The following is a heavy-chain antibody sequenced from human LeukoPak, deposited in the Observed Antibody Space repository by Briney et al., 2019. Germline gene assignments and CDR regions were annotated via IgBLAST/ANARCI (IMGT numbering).Heavy chain of an antibody. CDR2: IYPGDSDT. J-gene: IGHJ5*02. Sequence: GESLKISCKGSGYSFTSYWIGWVRQMPGKGLEWMGIIYPGDSDTRYSPSFQGQVTISADKSISTAYLQWSSLKASDTAMYYCARPIAGYGYGTLDNWFDPWGQGTLVTVSS. CDR1: GYSFTSYW. V-gene: IGHV5-51*01. D-gene: IGHD5-18*01. CDR3: ARPIAGYGYGTLDNWFDP.